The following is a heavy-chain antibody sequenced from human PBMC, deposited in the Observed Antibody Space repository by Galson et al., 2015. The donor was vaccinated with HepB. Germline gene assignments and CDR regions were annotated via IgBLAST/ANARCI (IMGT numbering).Heavy chain of an antibody. CDR2: MNPKTGNS. CDR3: ARDPPRIPIYNVFGMDV. D-gene: IGHD1-1*01. J-gene: IGHJ6*02. Sequence: SVKVSCKASGYNFTTYDINWVRQAPGQGLEWMAWMNPKTGNSGYEQKFQGRVTMTRNTSINTAYMELSSLRSDDTAVYYCARDPPRIPIYNVFGMDVWGQGTTVTVSS. V-gene: IGHV1-8*01. CDR1: GYNFTTYD.